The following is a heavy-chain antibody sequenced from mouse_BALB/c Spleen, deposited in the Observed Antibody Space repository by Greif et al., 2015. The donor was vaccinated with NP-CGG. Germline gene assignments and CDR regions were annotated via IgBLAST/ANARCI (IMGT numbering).Heavy chain of an antibody. D-gene: IGHD3-2*02. V-gene: IGHV5-4*02. J-gene: IGHJ4*01. CDR2: ISDGGSYT. CDR1: GFTFSDYY. Sequence: EVMLVESGGGLVKPGGSLKLSCAASGFTFSDYYMYWVRQTPEKRLEWVATISDGGSYTYYPDSVKGRFTISRDNAKNNLYLQMSSLKSEDTAMYYCARDQAKDYAMDYWGQGTSVTVSS. CDR3: ARDQAKDYAMDY.